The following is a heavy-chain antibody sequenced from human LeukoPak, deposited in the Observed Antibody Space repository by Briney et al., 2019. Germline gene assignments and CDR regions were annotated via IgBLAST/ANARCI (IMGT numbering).Heavy chain of an antibody. Sequence: ASVXXXXXXSGYTFTSYYXXXXRXAXGQGLXXXXXINPSGGSTSYAPKFQGRVTMTRDTSTRTVYMELSSLRSEDTAVYYCARDILPYQNWFDPWGQGTLVTVSS. D-gene: IGHD2-2*01. CDR3: ARDILPYQNWFDP. V-gene: IGHV1-46*01. CDR1: GYTFTSYY. J-gene: IGHJ5*02. CDR2: INPSGGST.